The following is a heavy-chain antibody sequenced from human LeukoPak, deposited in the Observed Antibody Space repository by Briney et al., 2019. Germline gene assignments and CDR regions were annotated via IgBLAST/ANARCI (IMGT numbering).Heavy chain of an antibody. V-gene: IGHV4-59*01. CDR3: ARSQLDYDILTGYYIAPNFDY. Sequence: PSETLSLTCAVYGGSFSGYYWSWIRQPPGKGLEWIGYIYYSGSTNYNPSLKSRVTISVDTSKNQFSLKLSSVTAADTAVYYCARSQLDYDILTGYYIAPNFDYWGQGTLVTVSS. CDR1: GGSFSGYY. D-gene: IGHD3-9*01. J-gene: IGHJ4*02. CDR2: IYYSGST.